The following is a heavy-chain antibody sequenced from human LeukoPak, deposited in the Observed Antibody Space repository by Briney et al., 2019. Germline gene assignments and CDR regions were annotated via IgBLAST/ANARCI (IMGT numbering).Heavy chain of an antibody. CDR1: GFTFSSYA. Sequence: PGGSLRLSCAASGFTFSSYAMSWVRQAPGKGLEWVSAISGSGGSTYYADSVKGRFTISRDNSKNTLYLQMNSLRAEDTAVYYCAREPTWFGEPQIGDYWGQGTLVTVSS. CDR3: AREPTWFGEPQIGDY. V-gene: IGHV3-23*01. CDR2: ISGSGGST. D-gene: IGHD3-10*01. J-gene: IGHJ4*02.